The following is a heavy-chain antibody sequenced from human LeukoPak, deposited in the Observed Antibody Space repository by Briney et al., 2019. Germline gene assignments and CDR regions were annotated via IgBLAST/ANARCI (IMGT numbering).Heavy chain of an antibody. Sequence: PGGSLRLSCAASGFTFSSYEMNWVRQAPGKGLEWVSYISSSGSTIYYADSVKGRFTISRDNAKNSLYLQMNSLRAEDTAVYYCARAFLTPVTRDSPVDVWGKGTTVAISS. J-gene: IGHJ6*04. CDR3: ARAFLTPVTRDSPVDV. D-gene: IGHD4-17*01. CDR1: GFTFSSYE. CDR2: ISSSGSTI. V-gene: IGHV3-48*03.